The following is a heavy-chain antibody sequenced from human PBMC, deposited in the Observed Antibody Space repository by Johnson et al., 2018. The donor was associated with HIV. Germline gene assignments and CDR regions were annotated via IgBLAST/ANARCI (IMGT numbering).Heavy chain of an antibody. CDR2: ISGSGGST. V-gene: IGHV3-23*04. D-gene: IGHD2-2*01. Sequence: VQLVESGGGLVQPGGSLRLSCAASGFTFSSYAMSWVRQAPGKGLEWVSAISGSGGSTYYADSVKGRFTISRDNSKTTLYLQMNSLRAGDTAVYYCAKDIARRYCRSTSCSNAVDIWGQGTMVTVSS. J-gene: IGHJ3*02. CDR3: AKDIARRYCRSTSCSNAVDI. CDR1: GFTFSSYA.